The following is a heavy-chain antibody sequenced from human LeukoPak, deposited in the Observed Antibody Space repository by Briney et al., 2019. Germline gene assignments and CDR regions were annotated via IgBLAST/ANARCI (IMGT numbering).Heavy chain of an antibody. J-gene: IGHJ4*02. Sequence: PGGSLRLSCAASGFAFSTYSMHWVRQAPGKGLEWLALISSDGSNENFADSVKGRFTISRDNSKNTLYLQMNSLRAEDTAVYYCAREGYFSRFDYWGQGTLVTVSS. CDR3: AREGYFSRFDY. CDR1: GFAFSTYS. CDR2: ISSDGSNE. V-gene: IGHV3-30*07. D-gene: IGHD3-9*01.